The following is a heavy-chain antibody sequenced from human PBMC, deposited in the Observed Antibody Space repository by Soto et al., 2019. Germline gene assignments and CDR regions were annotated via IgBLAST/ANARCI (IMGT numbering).Heavy chain of an antibody. CDR3: ARMWLFNPFDY. CDR1: GFTFSSFW. J-gene: IGHJ4*02. D-gene: IGHD3-22*01. CDR2: IKQAGSER. Sequence: HPGGSLRLSCAASGFTFSSFWMTWVRQAPGKGLEWVASIKQAGSERYYVDSVKGRFTISRDNARNSVYLQMNSLRAEDTAVYYCARMWLFNPFDYWGQGSLVTVSS. V-gene: IGHV3-7*01.